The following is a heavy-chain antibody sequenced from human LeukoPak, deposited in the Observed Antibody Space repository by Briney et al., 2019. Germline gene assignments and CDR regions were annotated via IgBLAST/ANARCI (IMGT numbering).Heavy chain of an antibody. CDR3: ARDYALNYGFDY. CDR1: GFTFSSNS. Sequence: QAGGSLRLSCAASGFTFSSNSMNWVRQAPGKGLEWVSYISGSSSTIYYADSLKGRFTISRDNAKNSLYLQMHSLRAEDTAVYYCARDYALNYGFDYWGQGTLVTVSS. CDR2: ISGSSSTI. D-gene: IGHD4-17*01. J-gene: IGHJ4*02. V-gene: IGHV3-48*04.